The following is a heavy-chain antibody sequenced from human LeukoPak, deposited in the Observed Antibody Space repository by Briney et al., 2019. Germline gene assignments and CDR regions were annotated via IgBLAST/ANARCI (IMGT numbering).Heavy chain of an antibody. CDR2: ISAYNGNT. J-gene: IGHJ4*02. D-gene: IGHD6-19*01. V-gene: IGHV1-18*01. CDR1: VYTFTNYG. CDR3: ATNQHSSGSYLYFDY. Sequence: ASVTVSFKSSVYTFTNYGISGVGQAPGKGREGMGWISAYNGNTNYAQNLQGRVTMTTDTSTNTAYMELMSLISDDTAVYYCATNQHSSGSYLYFDYWGQGTLVTVSS.